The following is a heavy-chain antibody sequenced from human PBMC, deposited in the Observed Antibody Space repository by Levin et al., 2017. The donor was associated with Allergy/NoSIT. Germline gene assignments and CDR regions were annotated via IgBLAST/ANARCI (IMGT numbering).Heavy chain of an antibody. CDR1: GFTFSSFS. CDR3: ARDSKYALAY. CDR2: IQPDGSAK. D-gene: IGHD2-8*01. V-gene: IGHV3-7*01. J-gene: IGHJ4*02. Sequence: GGSLRLSCAASGFTFSSFSMHWVRQTPGKGLEWVANIQPDGSAKYCVDSVKGRFTISRDNAKNSLYLQMNSLRAEDTAVYYCARDSKYALAYWGQGTLVAVSS.